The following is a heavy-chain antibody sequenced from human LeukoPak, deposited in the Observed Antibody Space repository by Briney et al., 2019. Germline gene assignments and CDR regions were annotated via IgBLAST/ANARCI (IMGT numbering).Heavy chain of an antibody. J-gene: IGHJ3*02. V-gene: IGHV4-34*01. Sequence: SETLSLTCAVYGGSFSGYYRSWIRQSPGKGLEWIGEVNQSGSTNYNPSLKTRVTISVDTSKNQFSLKLSSVTAADTAVYYCARVRRYTSRPDAFDIWGQGTMVTVSS. CDR1: GGSFSGYY. CDR3: ARVRRYTSRPDAFDI. CDR2: VNQSGST. D-gene: IGHD6-13*01.